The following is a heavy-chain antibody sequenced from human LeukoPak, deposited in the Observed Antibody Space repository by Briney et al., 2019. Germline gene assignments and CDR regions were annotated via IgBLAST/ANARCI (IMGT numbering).Heavy chain of an antibody. CDR1: GFTFSSYA. CDR3: ARDPDSNWVFDY. CDR2: ISGSGGST. J-gene: IGHJ4*02. V-gene: IGHV3-23*01. Sequence: HPGGSLRLSCAASGFTFSSYAMSWVRQAPGKGLEWVSAISGSGGSTYYADSVKGRFTISRDNSKNSLYLQMNSPRAEDTAVYYCARDPDSNWVFDYWGQGTLVTVSS. D-gene: IGHD4-11*01.